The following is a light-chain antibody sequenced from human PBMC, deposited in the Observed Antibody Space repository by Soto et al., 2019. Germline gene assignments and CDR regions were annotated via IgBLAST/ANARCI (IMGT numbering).Light chain of an antibody. V-gene: IGKV1-5*01. CDR1: QSISSW. CDR3: QQYNSYPST. J-gene: IGKJ1*01. Sequence: DIQMTQSPSTLSASVGDRVTITCRASQSISSWLAWYQQKPGKAPKLLIYDASSLESGEPSRFSGSGSGTEFTLTISSLQPDDFATYYCQQYNSYPSTFGQGTKVEIK. CDR2: DAS.